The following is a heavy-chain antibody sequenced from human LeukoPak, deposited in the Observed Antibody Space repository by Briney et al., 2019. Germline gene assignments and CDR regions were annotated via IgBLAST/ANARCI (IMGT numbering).Heavy chain of an antibody. CDR3: ARHSTGSYYMVNLRNDY. J-gene: IGHJ4*02. V-gene: IGHV4-34*01. D-gene: IGHD3-10*01. Sequence: SETLSLTCTVSGGSLSSYYWSWLRQPPGKGLEWIGEINHSGSTNYNPSLKSRVTISVDTSKNQFSLKLSSVTAADTAVYYCARHSTGSYYMVNLRNDYWGQGTLVTVSS. CDR1: GGSLSSYY. CDR2: INHSGST.